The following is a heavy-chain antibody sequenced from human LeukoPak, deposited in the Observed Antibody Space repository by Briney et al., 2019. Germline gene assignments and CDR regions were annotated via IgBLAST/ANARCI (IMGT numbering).Heavy chain of an antibody. J-gene: IGHJ4*02. CDR3: ARHDGRGGNTMGALDS. Sequence: PSETLSRTCTVSGGSISSSSYYWGWFRQSPGKGLEWIGSLYYSRTTYYNPSLNSRVTISVVTSKNQFSLQLNSVTAADTAVYYCARHDGRGGNTMGALDSWGQGSLVTVSS. CDR2: LYYSRTT. V-gene: IGHV4-39*01. D-gene: IGHD3-3*01. CDR1: GGSISSSSYY.